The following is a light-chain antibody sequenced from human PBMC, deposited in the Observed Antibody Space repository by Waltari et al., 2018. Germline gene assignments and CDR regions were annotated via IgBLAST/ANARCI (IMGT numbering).Light chain of an antibody. CDR1: TGSVSTISP. CDR2: GTN. Sequence: QTVVTQEPSVSVSPGGPVTPPGALRTGSVSTISPHSWYQQPPGQAPRTLIYGTNTRLFGVPNRFSGSILGNKAALTIAGAQADDEADYYCILYMDSSIWVFGGGTKLTVL. CDR3: ILYMDSSIWV. V-gene: IGLV8-61*01. J-gene: IGLJ3*02.